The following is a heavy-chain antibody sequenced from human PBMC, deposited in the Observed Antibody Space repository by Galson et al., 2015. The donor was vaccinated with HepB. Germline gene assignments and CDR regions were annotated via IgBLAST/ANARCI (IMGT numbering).Heavy chain of an antibody. J-gene: IGHJ4*02. CDR3: AKASVGGSIAAAVDY. CDR2: ISGSGGST. Sequence: SLRLSCAASGFTFSSYAMSWVRQAPGKGLEWVSAISGSGGSTYYADSVKGRFTISRDNSKNTLYLQMNSLRAEDTAVYYCAKASVGGSIAAAVDYWGQGTLVTVSS. CDR1: GFTFSSYA. V-gene: IGHV3-23*01. D-gene: IGHD6-13*01.